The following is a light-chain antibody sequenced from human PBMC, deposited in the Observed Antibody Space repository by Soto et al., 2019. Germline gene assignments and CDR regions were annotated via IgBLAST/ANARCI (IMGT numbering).Light chain of an antibody. J-gene: IGLJ1*01. V-gene: IGLV2-14*01. CDR2: EVS. CDR3: SSYTSSSTPHV. CDR1: SSDVGGYNY. Sequence: QSALTQPAPVSGSPGQSITISCTGTSSDVGGYNYVSWYQQHPGKAPKLMIYEVSNRPSGVSNRFSGSKSGNTASLTISGLQAEDEADYYCSSYTSSSTPHVFGTGTKVTVL.